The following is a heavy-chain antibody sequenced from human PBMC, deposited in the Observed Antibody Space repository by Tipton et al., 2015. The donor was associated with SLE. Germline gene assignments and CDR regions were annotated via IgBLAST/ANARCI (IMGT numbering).Heavy chain of an antibody. J-gene: IGHJ4*02. CDR1: GGTFCGYH. CDR2: IADTGRL. D-gene: IGHD6-19*01. CDR3: ARGPFQRWPPGAY. Sequence: TLSLTCAVYGGTFCGYHWTCFRQPPGKGVVWGGEIADTGRLNYNPSLKSRVTISLDTSKSQFSLILNSLTAADTAVYYCARGPFQRWPPGAYWSQGTLGTVSS. V-gene: IGHV4-34*01.